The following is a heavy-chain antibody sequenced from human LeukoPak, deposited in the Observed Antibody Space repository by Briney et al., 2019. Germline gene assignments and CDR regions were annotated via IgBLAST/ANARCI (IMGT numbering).Heavy chain of an antibody. D-gene: IGHD2-2*01. CDR2: IPYDGGYT. CDR1: GFTFDSFG. Sequence: GGSLRLSCAASGFTFDSFGMHWVRQAPGKGLGWLAVIPYDGGYTYYADSVKGRVTISRDNSKNTVYLQLNSLRADDTAVYFCAKDHADIVVLPGAHIDYWGQGTLVTVSS. J-gene: IGHJ4*02. V-gene: IGHV3-30*18. CDR3: AKDHADIVVLPGAHIDY.